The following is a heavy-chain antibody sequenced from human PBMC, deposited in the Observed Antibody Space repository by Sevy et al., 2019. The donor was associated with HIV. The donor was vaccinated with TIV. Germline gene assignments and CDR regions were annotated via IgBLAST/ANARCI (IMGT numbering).Heavy chain of an antibody. CDR3: TRDRTYSSGWFGNYYYDMDV. Sequence: ASVKVSCKASGYTFTGYYMHWVRQAPGQGLEWMGWINPNSGGTNYAQKFQGWVTMTRDTSITTAYMELSRLRSDDTAVYYCTRDRTYSSGWFGNYYYDMDVWGKGTTVTVSS. D-gene: IGHD6-19*01. J-gene: IGHJ6*04. CDR2: INPNSGGT. CDR1: GYTFTGYY. V-gene: IGHV1-2*04.